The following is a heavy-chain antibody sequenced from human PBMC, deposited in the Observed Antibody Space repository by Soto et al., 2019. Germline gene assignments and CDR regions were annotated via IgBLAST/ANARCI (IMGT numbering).Heavy chain of an antibody. CDR2: ISGSGGST. D-gene: IGHD6-19*01. Sequence: PGGSLRLSCAASGFTFSSYAMSWVRQAPGKGLEWVSAISGSGGSTYYADSVKGRFTISRDNSKNTLYLQMNSLRAEDTAVYYCAKDLWTAVAGTGDFDYWGQGTLVTVSS. J-gene: IGHJ4*02. CDR1: GFTFSSYA. V-gene: IGHV3-23*01. CDR3: AKDLWTAVAGTGDFDY.